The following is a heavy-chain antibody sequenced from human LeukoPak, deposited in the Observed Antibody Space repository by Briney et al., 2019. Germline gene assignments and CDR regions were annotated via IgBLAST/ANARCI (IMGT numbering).Heavy chain of an antibody. CDR2: ISYDGSKK. Sequence: GGSLRLSCAASGFTFSSYAMHWVRQAPGKGLEWVAVISYDGSKKYYADAVKGRFTISRDNSKNTLYLRMNSLRAEDTAVYYCARERAATSGMDVWGQGTTVTVSS. J-gene: IGHJ6*02. CDR1: GFTFSSYA. D-gene: IGHD5-12*01. V-gene: IGHV3-30-3*01. CDR3: ARERAATSGMDV.